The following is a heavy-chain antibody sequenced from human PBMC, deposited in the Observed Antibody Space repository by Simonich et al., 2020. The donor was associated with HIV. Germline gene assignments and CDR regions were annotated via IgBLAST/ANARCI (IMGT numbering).Heavy chain of an antibody. CDR2: ISEYKGNT. V-gene: IGHV1-18*01. CDR1: GYTFTSYG. Sequence: QVQLVQSGAEVKKPGASVKVSCKASGYTFTSYGISWVRQAPGQGLEWMGRISEYKGNTNYAQKLQGRVTMTTDTSTSTAYMELRSLRSDDTAVYYCAREGGGSHYYYYYGMDVWGQGTMVTVSS. CDR3: AREGGGSHYYYYYGMDV. D-gene: IGHD5-12*01. J-gene: IGHJ6*02.